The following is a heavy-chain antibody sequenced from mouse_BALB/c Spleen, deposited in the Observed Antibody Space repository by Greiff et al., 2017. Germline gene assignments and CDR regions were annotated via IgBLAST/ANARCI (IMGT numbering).Heavy chain of an antibody. J-gene: IGHJ4*01. CDR2: INPGSGGT. CDR1: GYAFTNYL. V-gene: IGHV1-54*01. Sequence: QVQLKESGAELVRPGTSVKVSCKASGYAFTNYLIEWVKQRPGQGLEWIGVINPGSGGTNYNEKFKGKATLTADKSSSTAYMQLSSLTSDDSAVYFCARLGGNYDYYAMDYWGQGTSVTVSS. CDR3: ARLGGNYDYYAMDY. D-gene: IGHD2-1*01.